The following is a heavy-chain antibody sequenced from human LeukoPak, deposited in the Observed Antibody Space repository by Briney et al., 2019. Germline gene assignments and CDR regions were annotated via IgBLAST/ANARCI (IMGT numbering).Heavy chain of an antibody. D-gene: IGHD2-15*01. CDR2: IYYSGTT. Sequence: PSETLSLTCTVSGGSISSYYWSWIRQPPGKGLEWIGYIYYSGTTNYNPSLKSRVTISVDTSKNQFSLKLSSVTAADTAVYYCARGAARIPDYYYYYGMDVWGQGTTVTVSS. CDR1: GGSISSYY. CDR3: ARGAARIPDYYYYYGMDV. V-gene: IGHV4-59*01. J-gene: IGHJ6*02.